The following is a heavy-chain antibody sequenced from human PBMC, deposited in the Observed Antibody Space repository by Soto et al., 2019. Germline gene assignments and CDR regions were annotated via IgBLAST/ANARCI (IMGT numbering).Heavy chain of an antibody. Sequence: SVKVSCKASGGTFSSYTISWVRQAPGQGLEWMGRIIPILGIANYAQKFQGRVTITADKSTSTAYMELSSLRSEDTAVYYCARVSMVRGVPCGMDVWGQGTTVTVSS. V-gene: IGHV1-69*02. CDR1: GGTFSSYT. J-gene: IGHJ6*02. CDR3: ARVSMVRGVPCGMDV. CDR2: IIPILGIA. D-gene: IGHD3-10*01.